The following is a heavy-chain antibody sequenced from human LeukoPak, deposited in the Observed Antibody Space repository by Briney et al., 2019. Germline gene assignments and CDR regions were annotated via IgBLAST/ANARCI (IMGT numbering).Heavy chain of an antibody. D-gene: IGHD3-10*01. V-gene: IGHV4-59*01. CDR1: GGSISSYY. Sequence: SETLSLTCTVPGGSISSYYWGWVRQPPGKGLEWIGYIYYSGSTNYNPSLKSRVTISVDTSKTQFSLKLSSVTAADTAVYYCARTRSGSYWDWGQGTLVTVSS. J-gene: IGHJ4*02. CDR2: IYYSGST. CDR3: ARTRSGSYWD.